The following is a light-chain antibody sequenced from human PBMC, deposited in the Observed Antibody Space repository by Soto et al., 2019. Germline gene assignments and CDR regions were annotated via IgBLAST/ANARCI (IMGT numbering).Light chain of an antibody. CDR3: HQYGSSPRYT. CDR2: GAS. V-gene: IGKV3-20*01. Sequence: EIVLTQSPGTRSLSPGERATLSCRASQSVSSSSLAWYQQKPGQAPRLLIYGASSRATGIPDRFSGSGSGTDFTLTISRVEPEDFAVYYCHQYGSSPRYTFGQGTKLEIK. J-gene: IGKJ2*01. CDR1: QSVSSSS.